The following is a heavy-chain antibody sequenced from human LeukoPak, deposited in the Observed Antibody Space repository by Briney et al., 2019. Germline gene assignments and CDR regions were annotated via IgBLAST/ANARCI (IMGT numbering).Heavy chain of an antibody. V-gene: IGHV1-18*01. CDR1: GYTFTSYG. CDR3: ARDIVVVAAPGSNFDH. Sequence: ASVKVSCKASGYTFTSYGISWVRQAPGQGLEWMGWISAYNGNTNYAQKLQGRVTMTTDTSTSAAYMELRSLRSDDTAVYYCARDIVVVAAPGSNFDHWGQGTLVTVSS. CDR2: ISAYNGNT. D-gene: IGHD2-2*01. J-gene: IGHJ4*02.